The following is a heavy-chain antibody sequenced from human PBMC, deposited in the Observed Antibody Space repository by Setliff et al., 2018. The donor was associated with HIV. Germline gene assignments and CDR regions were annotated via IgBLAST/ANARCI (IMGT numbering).Heavy chain of an antibody. CDR3: ARPALGIGGGSRFDI. CDR2: IYYSGST. D-gene: IGHD3-10*01. V-gene: IGHV4-39*01. CDR1: GGAISSRSYY. Sequence: PSETLSLTCTVSGGAISSRSYYWGWIRQPPAKGLEWIGSIYYSGSTYYNPSLKSRVTFSLDTSKNQFSLKLSSVTAADTAVYYCARPALGIGGGSRFDIWGQGTRVTVSS. J-gene: IGHJ4*02.